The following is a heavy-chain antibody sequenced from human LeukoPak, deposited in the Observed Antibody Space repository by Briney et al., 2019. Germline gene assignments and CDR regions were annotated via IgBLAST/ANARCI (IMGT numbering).Heavy chain of an antibody. J-gene: IGHJ4*02. CDR1: GGTFSSYA. CDR3: ARDMDRVLVGAIDY. V-gene: IGHV1-69*05. D-gene: IGHD1-26*01. Sequence: GASVKVSCKASGGTFSSYAISWVRQAPGQGLEWMGGIIPIFGTANYAQKFQGRVTMTRDTSTSTVYMELSSLRSEDTAVYYCARDMDRVLVGAIDYWGQGTLVTVSS. CDR2: IIPIFGTA.